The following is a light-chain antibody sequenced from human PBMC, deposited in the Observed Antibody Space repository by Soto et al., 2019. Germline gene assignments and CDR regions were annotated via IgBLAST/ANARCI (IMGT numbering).Light chain of an antibody. Sequence: EIVLTQSPATLSLSPGERATLSCRASQSVSRYLAWYQQRPGQAPRLLIYDISNRATGIPARFSGSGSGTDFTLTISSLESEDFAVYFCQQFGSSPWTFGQGTKVEIK. CDR3: QQFGSSPWT. V-gene: IGKV3-11*01. CDR2: DIS. CDR1: QSVSRY. J-gene: IGKJ1*01.